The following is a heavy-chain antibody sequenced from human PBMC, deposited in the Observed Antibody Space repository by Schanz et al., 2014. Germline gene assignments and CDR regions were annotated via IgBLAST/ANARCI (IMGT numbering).Heavy chain of an antibody. D-gene: IGHD6-19*01. V-gene: IGHV3-11*01. CDR3: AASSGWHPSTDY. Sequence: VQLVESGGGLVQPGGSLRLSCAASGFVFGDYYMTWIRQAPGKGLEWVSYISGSSRTIYYADSMKGRFTVSRDNAKSSLYLQMNSLRVEDTAVYYCAASSGWHPSTDYWGQGTLVTVSS. J-gene: IGHJ4*02. CDR2: ISGSSRTI. CDR1: GFVFGDYY.